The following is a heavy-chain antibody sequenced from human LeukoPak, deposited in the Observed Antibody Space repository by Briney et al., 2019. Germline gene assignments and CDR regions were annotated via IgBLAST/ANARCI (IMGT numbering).Heavy chain of an antibody. CDR1: GGTFSSYA. CDR2: MNPNSGNT. J-gene: IGHJ6*03. V-gene: IGHV1-8*02. Sequence: GASVKVSCKASGGTFSSYAISWVRQAPGQGLEWMGWMNPNSGNTGYAQKFQGRVTMTRNTSISTAYMELSSLRFEDTAVYYCARWGSTVTHYYYYYYMDVWGKGTTVTVSS. CDR3: ARWGSTVTHYYYYYYMDV. D-gene: IGHD3-16*01.